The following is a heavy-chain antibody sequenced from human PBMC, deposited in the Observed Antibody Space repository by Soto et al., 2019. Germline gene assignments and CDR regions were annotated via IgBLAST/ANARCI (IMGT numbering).Heavy chain of an antibody. CDR2: INWNGGST. CDR3: ARALSNGYVMTH. D-gene: IGHD5-12*01. CDR1: GFTFDDYG. J-gene: IGHJ4*02. V-gene: IGHV3-20*04. Sequence: GGSLRLSCAASGFTFDDYGMAWVRQAPGKGLEWVSGINWNGGSTGYADSMKGRFTISRDNAKNSLYLQMNSLRAEDTAFYYCARALSNGYVMTHWGRGTLVTVSS.